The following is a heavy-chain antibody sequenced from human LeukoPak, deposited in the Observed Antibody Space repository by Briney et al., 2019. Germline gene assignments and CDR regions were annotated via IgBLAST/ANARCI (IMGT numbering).Heavy chain of an antibody. CDR3: ARHRPTVVTLDC. CDR1: GGSISSYY. V-gene: IGHV4-59*08. J-gene: IGHJ4*02. CDR2: IYYSGST. Sequence: SGTLSLTCTVSGGSISSYYWSWIRGPPGKGLEWIGYIYYSGSTNYNPSLKSRVTISVDTSKNQFSLKLRSVTTADTAVYYCARHRPTVVTLDCWGQGTLVTVSS. D-gene: IGHD4-23*01.